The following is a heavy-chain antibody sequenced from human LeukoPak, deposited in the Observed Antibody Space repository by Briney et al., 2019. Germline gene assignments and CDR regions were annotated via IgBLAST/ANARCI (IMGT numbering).Heavy chain of an antibody. J-gene: IGHJ4*02. V-gene: IGHV4-39*01. D-gene: IGHD3-10*01. Sequence: SETLSLTCTVSGGSISSSSYSWGWIRQPPGKGLEWIGRIYYSGSAYYNPSLKSRVTISVDTSKNQFSLKLSSVTAADTAVYYCARLEYYYQHRFDYWGQGTLVTVSS. CDR3: ARLEYYYQHRFDY. CDR1: GGSISSSSYS. CDR2: IYYSGSA.